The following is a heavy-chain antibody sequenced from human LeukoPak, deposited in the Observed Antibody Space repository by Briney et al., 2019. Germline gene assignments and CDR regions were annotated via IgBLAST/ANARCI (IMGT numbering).Heavy chain of an antibody. D-gene: IGHD6-13*01. V-gene: IGHV4-31*03. CDR1: GGSISSGGYY. J-gene: IGHJ4*02. CDR3: AKTQRGNYFDY. Sequence: SETLSLTCTVSGGSISSGGYYWSRIRQHPGKGLEWIGYIYYSGSTYYNPSLKSRVTISVDTSKSQFSLKLSSVTAADTAVYYCAKTQRGNYFDYWGQGTLVTVSS. CDR2: IYYSGST.